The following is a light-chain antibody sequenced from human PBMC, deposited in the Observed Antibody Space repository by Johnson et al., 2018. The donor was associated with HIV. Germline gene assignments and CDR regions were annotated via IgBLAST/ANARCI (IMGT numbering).Light chain of an antibody. CDR2: DNN. CDR1: SSNIGNNY. V-gene: IGLV1-51*01. CDR3: GTWDSSLSAGF. J-gene: IGLJ1*01. Sequence: QSVLTQPPSVSAAPGQKVTISCSGSSSNIGNNYVSWYQQLPGTAPKLLIYDNNKLPSGIPDRFSGSKSGTSATLGITGLQTGDEADYYCGTWDSSLSAGFFGTGTKVTVL.